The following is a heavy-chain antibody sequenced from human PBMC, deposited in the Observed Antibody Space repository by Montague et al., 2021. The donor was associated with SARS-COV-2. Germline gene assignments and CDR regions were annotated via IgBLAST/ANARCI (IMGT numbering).Heavy chain of an antibody. CDR1: GFTFSSHD. CDR2: IHSGASYA. J-gene: IGHJ4*02. V-gene: IGHV3-23*03. D-gene: IGHD1-26*01. CDR3: AKGVGQKSSAVDY. Sequence: SLRFSCAASGFTFSSHDMTWVRQAPGKGLEWVSIIHSGASYASYAGSVKGRFTISRDNSKNTLYLQMNSLRAEDTAVNYCAKGVGQKSSAVDYWGQGTQVTVSS.